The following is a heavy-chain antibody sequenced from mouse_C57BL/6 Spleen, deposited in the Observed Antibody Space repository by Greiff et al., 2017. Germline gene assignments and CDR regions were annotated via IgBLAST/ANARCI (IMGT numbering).Heavy chain of an antibody. CDR2: IDPSDSYT. V-gene: IGHV1-50*01. D-gene: IGHD2-14*01. CDR1: GYTFTSYW. CDR3: ARPVRSYWDFEG. Sequence: QVQLQQPGAELVKPGASVKLSCKASGYTFTSYWMQWVKQRPGQGLEWIGEIDPSDSYTNYNQKFKGKATLPGDTSSSTAYMQLSSLTSEDSAVYYCARPVRSYWDFEGWGTGTTVTVSS. J-gene: IGHJ1*03.